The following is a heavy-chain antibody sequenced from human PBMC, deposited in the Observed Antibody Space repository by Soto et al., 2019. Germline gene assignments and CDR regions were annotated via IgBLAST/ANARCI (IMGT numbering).Heavy chain of an antibody. J-gene: IGHJ5*02. Sequence: QVQLVQSGAEVKKPGSSVKVSCKASGGTFSSYAISWVRQAPGQGLEWMGGIIPIFGTANYAQKFQGRVTITADESTSTAYMELSSLRSEDTAVYYCARVTPHIVVVPAAIYNWFDPWGQGTLVTVSS. CDR2: IIPIFGTA. CDR1: GGTFSSYA. V-gene: IGHV1-69*01. CDR3: ARVTPHIVVVPAAIYNWFDP. D-gene: IGHD2-2*02.